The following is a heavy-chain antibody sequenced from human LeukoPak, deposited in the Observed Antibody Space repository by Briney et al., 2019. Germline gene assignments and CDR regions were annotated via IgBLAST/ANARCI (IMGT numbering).Heavy chain of an antibody. CDR2: IFYSGRT. Sequence: SETLSLTCTVSGGSISSYYWNWIRQPPGKGLEWIGYIFYSGRTNYNPSLRSRVTMSVDTSKNQFSLKLSSVTAADTAVYYCARGTEQLAPYYYYYMDVWGKGTTVTVSS. J-gene: IGHJ6*03. CDR3: ARGTEQLAPYYYYYMDV. CDR1: GGSISSYY. D-gene: IGHD6-13*01. V-gene: IGHV4-59*12.